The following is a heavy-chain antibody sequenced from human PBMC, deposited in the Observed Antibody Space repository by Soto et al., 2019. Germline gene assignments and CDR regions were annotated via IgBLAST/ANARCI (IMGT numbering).Heavy chain of an antibody. Sequence: SVKVSCKASGGTFSIYGISWGRQAPGRGLEWMGGIIPIFGTANYAQQFQGRVTITADKSTSTAYMELRSLRSEDTAVYYCARATRDGYNSDYSYGMDVWGQGTTVTVSS. CDR2: IIPIFGTA. CDR3: ARATRDGYNSDYSYGMDV. D-gene: IGHD5-12*01. CDR1: GGTFSIYG. J-gene: IGHJ6*02. V-gene: IGHV1-69*06.